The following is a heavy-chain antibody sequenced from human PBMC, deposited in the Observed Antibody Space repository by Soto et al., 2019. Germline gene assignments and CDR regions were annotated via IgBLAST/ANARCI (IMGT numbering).Heavy chain of an antibody. V-gene: IGHV4-61*03. CDR2: ISYSGGT. CDR3: ARHNFGSGSSILDWDH. J-gene: IGHJ4*02. Sequence: SETLSLTCTVSGGSISSGDYYWSWIRQPPGKGLEWIGYISYSGGTNYSPSLKNRVTISVDTPKNHFSLQLSSVTAADTAVYYCARHNFGSGSSILDWDHWGQGTLVTVSS. D-gene: IGHD3-10*01. CDR1: GGSISSGDYY.